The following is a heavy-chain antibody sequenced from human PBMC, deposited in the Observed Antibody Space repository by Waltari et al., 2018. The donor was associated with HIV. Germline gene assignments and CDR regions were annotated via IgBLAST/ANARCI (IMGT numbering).Heavy chain of an antibody. CDR3: TTGDIVVVTDY. Sequence: EVQLVESGGGLVKPGGSLRLSCAASGFTFTKAWMSWVRQAPGKGLEWVGRVKSETDGGTTDYAAPVKGRFTISRDDSKNTLYLQMNSLKTEDTAVYYCTTGDIVVVTDYWGQGTLVTVSS. CDR1: GFTFTKAW. D-gene: IGHD2-21*02. V-gene: IGHV3-15*01. CDR2: VKSETDGGTT. J-gene: IGHJ4*02.